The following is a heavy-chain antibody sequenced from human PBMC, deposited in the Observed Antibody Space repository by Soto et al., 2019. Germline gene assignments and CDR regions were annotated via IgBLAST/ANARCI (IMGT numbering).Heavy chain of an antibody. CDR2: IYYSGST. J-gene: IGHJ1*01. Sequence: TLSLTCTVSGGSISSYYWSWIRQPPGKGLEWIGYIYYSGSTNYNPSLKSRVTISVDTSKNQFSLKLSSVTAADTAVYYCARASDILTGYYLDFQHWGQGTLVTVSS. D-gene: IGHD3-9*01. CDR3: ARASDILTGYYLDFQH. V-gene: IGHV4-59*01. CDR1: GGSISSYY.